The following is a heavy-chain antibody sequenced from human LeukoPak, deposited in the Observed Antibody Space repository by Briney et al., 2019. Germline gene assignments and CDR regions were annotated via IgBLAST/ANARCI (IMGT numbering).Heavy chain of an antibody. Sequence: GGSLRLSCAASGFTFSSYAMHWVRQAPGKGLEWVAVISYDGSNKYYADSVRGRFTISRDNSKNTLYLQMNSLRAEDTAVYYCAREAQKQLAHFDYWGQGTLVTVSS. J-gene: IGHJ4*02. CDR1: GFTFSSYA. CDR3: AREAQKQLAHFDY. V-gene: IGHV3-30-3*01. D-gene: IGHD6-6*01. CDR2: ISYDGSNK.